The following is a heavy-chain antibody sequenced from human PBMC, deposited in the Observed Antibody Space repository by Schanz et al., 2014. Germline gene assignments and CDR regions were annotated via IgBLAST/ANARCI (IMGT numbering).Heavy chain of an antibody. Sequence: QVQLVQSGDEVKKPGASVKVSCKTSGYTFSDYGISWVRQAPGQGLEWMGWITAYNGDTNYALKLQGRVTMTTDTSTGTAYMELSSLRSDDTAVYYCARGGGPEDVVDIWGQGTILTVSS. CDR3: ARGGGPEDVVDI. J-gene: IGHJ3*02. V-gene: IGHV1-18*01. CDR2: ITAYNGDT. D-gene: IGHD5-12*01. CDR1: GYTFSDYG.